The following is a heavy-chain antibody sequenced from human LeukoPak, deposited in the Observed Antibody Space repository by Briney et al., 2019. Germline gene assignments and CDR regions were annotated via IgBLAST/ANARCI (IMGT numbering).Heavy chain of an antibody. D-gene: IGHD3-22*01. J-gene: IGHJ3*02. CDR2: ISGSGGST. V-gene: IGHV3-23*01. CDR3: AKGGYDSSANDAFDI. CDR1: GFTFSSYA. Sequence: GRSLRLSCAASGFTFSSYAMHWVRQAPGKGLEWVSAISGSGGSTYYADSVKGRFTISRDNSKNTLYLQMNSLRAEDTAVYYCAKGGYDSSANDAFDIWGQGTMVTVSS.